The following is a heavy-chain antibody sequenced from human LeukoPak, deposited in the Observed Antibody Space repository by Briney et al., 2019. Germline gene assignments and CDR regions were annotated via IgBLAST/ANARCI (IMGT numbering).Heavy chain of an antibody. V-gene: IGHV1-2*02. CDR1: GYTFTGYY. J-gene: IGHJ6*03. Sequence: ASVTVSCKASGYTFTGYYMHWVRQAPGQGLEWMGWINPNSGGTNYAQKFQGRVTMTRDTSISTAYMELSRLRAEDTAVYYCAKDGPSSTSFSVFLDYYYYYYMDVWGKGTTVTVSS. D-gene: IGHD2-2*01. CDR3: AKDGPSSTSFSVFLDYYYYYYMDV. CDR2: INPNSGGT.